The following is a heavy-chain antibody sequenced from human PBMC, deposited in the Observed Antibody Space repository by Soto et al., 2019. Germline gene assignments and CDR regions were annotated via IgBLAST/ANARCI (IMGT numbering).Heavy chain of an antibody. D-gene: IGHD3-10*01. Sequence: QVQLQESGPGLVKPSETLSLTCTVSGGSISSYYWSWIRQPAGKGLEWIGRIYTSGSTNYNPSLKSRVTMSVDTSKNQFSLKLSSVTAADTAVYYCARGDDLLWFGGNWFDPWGQGTLVTVSS. CDR3: ARGDDLLWFGGNWFDP. J-gene: IGHJ5*02. CDR1: GGSISSYY. V-gene: IGHV4-4*07. CDR2: IYTSGST.